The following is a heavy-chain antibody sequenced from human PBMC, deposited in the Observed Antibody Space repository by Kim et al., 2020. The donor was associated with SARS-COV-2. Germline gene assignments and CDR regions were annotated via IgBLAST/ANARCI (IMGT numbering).Heavy chain of an antibody. J-gene: IGHJ4*02. V-gene: IGHV6-1*01. D-gene: IGHD3-22*01. CDR3: ARGFYYYDSSGYYSDFDY. Sequence: KSRITINPDTSKNQFSLQLNSVTPEDTAVYYCARGFYYYDSSGYYSDFDYWGQGTLVTVSS.